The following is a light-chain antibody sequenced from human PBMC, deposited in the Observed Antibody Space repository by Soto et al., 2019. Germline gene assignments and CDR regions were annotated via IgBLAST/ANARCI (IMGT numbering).Light chain of an antibody. J-gene: IGLJ1*01. CDR3: SSYTTGGSYF. CDR2: DVS. Sequence: QSALTQPASVSGSPGLSIAISCTGTSRDVGGYNSVSWYQQQPGKVPKLMIYDVSNRPSGVSNRFSGSKSGNTASLTISGLQAEDEGDYYCSSYTTGGSYFFGTGTKLTVL. CDR1: SRDVGGYNS. V-gene: IGLV2-14*01.